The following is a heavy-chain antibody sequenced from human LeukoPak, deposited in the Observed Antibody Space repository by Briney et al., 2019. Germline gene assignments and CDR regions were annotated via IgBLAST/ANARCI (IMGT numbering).Heavy chain of an antibody. J-gene: IGHJ3*01. Sequence: GASVKVTCKVFRYYLSDVSVNWLRQAPGKGLEWMGGFDPEDGETVYAQNFQGRVTMTEDTSTDTAYTQLISLRSEDTAVYYCATDLKGPYRSNWRGAFDLWSQGTGVTVSS. CDR3: ATDLKGPYRSNWRGAFDL. CDR1: RYYLSDVS. V-gene: IGHV1-24*01. D-gene: IGHD1-20*01. CDR2: FDPEDGET.